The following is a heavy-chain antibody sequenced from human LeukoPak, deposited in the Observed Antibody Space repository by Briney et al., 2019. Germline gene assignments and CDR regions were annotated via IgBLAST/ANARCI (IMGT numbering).Heavy chain of an antibody. Sequence: PSETLSLTCTVSGGSISSSDWWSWVRQPPGKGLEWIGEMHQSGIINYNPSLKSRVTMSLDKAKKQFSLKLSSVTAADTSVYLCASADYYRIDFWGQGTLVTVSS. D-gene: IGHD3-10*01. J-gene: IGHJ4*02. CDR1: GGSISSSDW. CDR3: ASADYYRIDF. V-gene: IGHV4-4*02. CDR2: MHQSGII.